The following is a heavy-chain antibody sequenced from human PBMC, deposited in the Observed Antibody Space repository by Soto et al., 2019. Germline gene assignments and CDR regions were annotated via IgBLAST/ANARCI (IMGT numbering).Heavy chain of an antibody. J-gene: IGHJ4*02. CDR2: ISAYNGNT. Sequence: ASVKVSCKASGYTFTGYYMHWVRQAPGQGLEWMGWISAYNGNTNYAQKLQGRVTITTDTSTSTAYMELRSLRSDDTAVYYCARDPGFRSDYWGQGTLVTVSS. D-gene: IGHD3-9*01. V-gene: IGHV1-18*04. CDR3: ARDPGFRSDY. CDR1: GYTFTGYY.